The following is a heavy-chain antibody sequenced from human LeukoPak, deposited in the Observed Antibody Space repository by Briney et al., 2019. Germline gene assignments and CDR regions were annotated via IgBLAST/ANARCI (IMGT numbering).Heavy chain of an antibody. CDR2: ISSSISYI. V-gene: IGHV3-21*01. CDR3: ARDKGNWEHY. CDR1: GFTFSSYS. J-gene: IGHJ4*02. D-gene: IGHD7-27*01. Sequence: GGSLRLSCAASGFTFSSYSMNWVRQAPGKGLEWVSSISSSISYIYYADSVKGRFTISRDNAKNSLYLQMNSLRAEDTAVYYCARDKGNWEHYWGQGTLVTVSS.